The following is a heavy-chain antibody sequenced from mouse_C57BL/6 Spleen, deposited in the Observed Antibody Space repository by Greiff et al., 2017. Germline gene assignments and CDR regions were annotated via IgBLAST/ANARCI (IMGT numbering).Heavy chain of an antibody. Sequence: EVQLQQSVAELVRPGASVKLSCTASGFNIKNTFMPWGKQRPERGRGWIGRIDPANGNTKYAPKFQGKATITADTSSNTAYLQLSSLTSEDTAIYYCARGTTRDWFAYWGQGTLVTVSA. D-gene: IGHD1-1*01. V-gene: IGHV14-3*01. CDR3: ARGTTRDWFAY. CDR1: GFNIKNTF. J-gene: IGHJ3*01. CDR2: IDPANGNT.